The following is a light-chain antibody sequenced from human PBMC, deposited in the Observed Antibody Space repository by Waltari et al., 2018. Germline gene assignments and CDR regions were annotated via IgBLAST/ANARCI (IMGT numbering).Light chain of an antibody. V-gene: IGKV4-1*01. CDR2: WAS. CDR1: QSLLSRSNNKNY. J-gene: IGKJ4*01. Sequence: DIVMTQSPDSLAVSLGERATINCKSSQSLLSRSNNKNYLAWYRQKPGQPPKLLIYWASTRESGVPDRFSGSGSGADFTLTIISLQAEDVAVYYCQQYYSLPLTFGGGTKVEI. CDR3: QQYYSLPLT.